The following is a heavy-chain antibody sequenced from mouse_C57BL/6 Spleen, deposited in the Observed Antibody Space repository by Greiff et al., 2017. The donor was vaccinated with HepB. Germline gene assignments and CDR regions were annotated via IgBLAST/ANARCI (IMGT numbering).Heavy chain of an antibody. V-gene: IGHV3-6*01. CDR2: ISYDGSN. CDR3: ARDPRVRDV. Sequence: EVQLQESGPGLVKPSQSLSLTCSVTGYSITSGYYWNWIRQFPGNKLEWMGYISYDGSNNYNPSLKNRISITLHTSTNQFFLKLNSVTTEDTATYYGARDPRVRDVWGTGTTVTVSS. CDR1: GYSITSGYY. J-gene: IGHJ1*03.